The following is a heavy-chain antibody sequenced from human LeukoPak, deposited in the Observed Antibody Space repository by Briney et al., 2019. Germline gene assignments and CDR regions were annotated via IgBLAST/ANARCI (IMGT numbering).Heavy chain of an antibody. D-gene: IGHD4-23*01. CDR1: ALTFSNCA. J-gene: IGHJ5*02. V-gene: IGHV3-30*02. CDR2: IRFDGNNR. CDR3: AKGDDYGAKTRLPKYNWCDP. Sequence: GGSLRLSCAASALTFSNCAMHWLRQAPGKGLEWVAYIRFDGNNRYYADAMKERFTISRDNSKDTLYLPMNSLRPEDTAVYYCAKGDDYGAKTRLPKYNWCDPWGRGTLVTVSS.